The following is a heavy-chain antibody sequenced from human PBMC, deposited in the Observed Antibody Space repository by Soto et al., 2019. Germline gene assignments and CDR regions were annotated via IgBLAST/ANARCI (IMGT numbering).Heavy chain of an antibody. Sequence: SETLSLTCAVYGGSFSGYYWSWIRQPPGKGLEWIGEINHSGSTNYNPSLKSRVTISVDTSKNQFSLKLSSVTAADTAVYYCARGKWLRIYYYYYGMDVWGQGTTVTSP. CDR1: GGSFSGYY. CDR2: INHSGST. CDR3: ARGKWLRIYYYYYGMDV. J-gene: IGHJ6*02. D-gene: IGHD5-12*01. V-gene: IGHV4-34*01.